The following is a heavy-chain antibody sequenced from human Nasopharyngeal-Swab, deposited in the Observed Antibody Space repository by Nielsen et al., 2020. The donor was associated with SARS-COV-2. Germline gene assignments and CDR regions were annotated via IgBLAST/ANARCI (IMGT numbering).Heavy chain of an antibody. CDR1: GFTFSSYA. J-gene: IGHJ4*02. Sequence: GESLKISCAASGFTFSSYAMSWVRQAPGKGLEWVSAISGGGGSTYYADSVKGRFTISRDNSKNTLYLQMNSLRAEDTAVYYCAKADVLLWFGELSLDYWGQGTLVTVSS. D-gene: IGHD3-10*01. V-gene: IGHV3-23*01. CDR2: ISGGGGST. CDR3: AKADVLLWFGELSLDY.